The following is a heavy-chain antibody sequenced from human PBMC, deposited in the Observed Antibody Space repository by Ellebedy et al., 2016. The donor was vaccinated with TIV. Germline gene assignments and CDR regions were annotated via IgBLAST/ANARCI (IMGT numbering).Heavy chain of an antibody. V-gene: IGHV4-59*01. J-gene: IGHJ4*02. CDR2: IYYSGST. Sequence: MPGGSLRLSCTVPGDSIRSYYWSWIRQPPGKGLEWIGYIYYSGSTNYNPSLKSRVTISIDTSKNQFSLKLSSVTAADTAVYYCARREGYYGSGSYYANWGQGTLVTVSS. CDR3: ARREGYYGSGSYYAN. D-gene: IGHD3-10*01. CDR1: GDSIRSYY.